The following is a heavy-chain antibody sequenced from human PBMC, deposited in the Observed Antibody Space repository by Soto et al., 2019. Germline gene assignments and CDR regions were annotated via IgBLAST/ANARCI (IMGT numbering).Heavy chain of an antibody. CDR3: ARDRPAFKSFGSGMDV. CDR1: GDAINNRDYY. D-gene: IGHD3-16*01. J-gene: IGHJ6*02. Sequence: QVQLQESGPGLVKPSQTLSLTCSVSGDAINNRDYYWSWIRQHPGKGLEWIGNIFYSGSTDYNPSLKGRLTISIDTSKNEFSLRLTSVTAADTAVYYCARDRPAFKSFGSGMDVWGQGTTVTVSS. V-gene: IGHV4-31*03. CDR2: IFYSGST.